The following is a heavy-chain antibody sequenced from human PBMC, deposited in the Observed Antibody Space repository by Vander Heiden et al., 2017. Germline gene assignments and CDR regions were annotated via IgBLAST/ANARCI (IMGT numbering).Heavy chain of an antibody. D-gene: IGHD3-9*01. CDR2: ISGGGTAT. Sequence: EVQLLESGGGLAQPGGSLRLSCAASGFTFSLHAMSWVRQAPGKGLDWVSAISGGGTATYYSDSARGRFTISRDKSKDTLYLQMTSLRVEDTAVYFCARGGSWTGSPYYHYGLDVWGRGTTVTVSS. CDR1: GFTFSLHA. V-gene: IGHV3-23*01. J-gene: IGHJ6*02. CDR3: ARGGSWTGSPYYHYGLDV.